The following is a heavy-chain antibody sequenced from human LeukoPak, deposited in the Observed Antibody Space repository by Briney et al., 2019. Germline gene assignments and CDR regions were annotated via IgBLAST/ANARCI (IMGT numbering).Heavy chain of an antibody. CDR1: GYSFTCYG. V-gene: IGHV1-18*01. J-gene: IGHJ4*02. D-gene: IGHD3-10*01. Sequence: SSVKVSCKAAGYSFTCYGINWVRQPPGQGLEWMGWVSGYNGDTNYVQKIQARVAITTDTSTNTPYMQLRSLRSADATAEYCSRGGPHGSGSSDDCGQGSLVTVSS. CDR3: SRGGPHGSGSSDD. CDR2: VSGYNGDT.